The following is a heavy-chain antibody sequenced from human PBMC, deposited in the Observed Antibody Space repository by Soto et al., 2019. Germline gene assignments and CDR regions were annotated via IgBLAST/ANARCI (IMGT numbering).Heavy chain of an antibody. D-gene: IGHD2-15*01. J-gene: IGHJ5*02. V-gene: IGHV3-23*01. CDR1: GFTFSTYA. Sequence: VGSLRLSCAASGFTFSTYAMSWVRQAPGKGLEWVSAITGSGDTTYYADSVKGRFTISRDNSKNTLYLQINSLRAEDTAIFYCAKETLLNWFDPWGQGTQVTVSS. CDR2: ITGSGDTT. CDR3: AKETLLNWFDP.